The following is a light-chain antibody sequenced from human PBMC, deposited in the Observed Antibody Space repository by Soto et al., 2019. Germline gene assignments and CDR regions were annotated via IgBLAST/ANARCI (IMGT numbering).Light chain of an antibody. CDR2: LGS. CDR3: MQSLQPPLT. J-gene: IGKJ1*01. Sequence: DIVMTQSPLSLPVTPGEPASISCRSSQSLLNRTGYNCLDWYLQKPGKSPQLLIYLGSNWDSGVPYRFSGSGSGTDFTLKISRVEAEDVGVYFCMQSLQPPLTFGQGTKVEIK. V-gene: IGKV2-28*01. CDR1: QSLLNRTGYNC.